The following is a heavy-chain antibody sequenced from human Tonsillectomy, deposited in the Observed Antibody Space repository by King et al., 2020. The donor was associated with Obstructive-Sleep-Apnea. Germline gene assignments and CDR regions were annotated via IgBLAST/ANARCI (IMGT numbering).Heavy chain of an antibody. J-gene: IGHJ4*02. CDR3: AKPKGTYGGYRMDIDF. V-gene: IGHV3-23*04. D-gene: IGHD5-18*01. CDR2: RSGGGVST. Sequence: VQLVESGGGSVQPGGSLRLSCAASGFTFISYVMNWVRQTPGEGLEWFSVRSGGGVSTYYADSVKGRVTISRDNSKNTLYLQISSLRADDTAVYYCAKPKGTYGGYRMDIDFWGQGTLVTVSS. CDR1: GFTFISYV.